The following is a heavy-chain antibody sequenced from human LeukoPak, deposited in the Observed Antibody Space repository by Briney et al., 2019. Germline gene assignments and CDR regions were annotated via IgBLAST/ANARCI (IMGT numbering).Heavy chain of an antibody. D-gene: IGHD4-17*01. CDR2: ISYDGGNR. Sequence: GGSLRLSCAASGFTFSSYAMHWVRQAPGKGLEWVAVISYDGGNRYYADSVKGRFTISRDNSKNTLYLQMNSLRGEDTAVYYCARAGGSTVSHSDYWGQGTLVTVSS. CDR1: GFTFSSYA. CDR3: ARAGGSTVSHSDY. V-gene: IGHV3-30-3*01. J-gene: IGHJ4*02.